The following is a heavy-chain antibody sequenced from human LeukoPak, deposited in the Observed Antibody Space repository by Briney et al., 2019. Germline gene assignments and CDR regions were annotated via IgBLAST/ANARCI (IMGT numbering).Heavy chain of an antibody. V-gene: IGHV4-61*01. CDR2: IYYSGNT. CDR1: GGSVSSGSYY. Sequence: SETLSLTCTVSGGSVSSGSYYWSWIRQPPGKGLAWIGHIYYSGNTNYDPSLKSRVTISVDTSKNQFSLNLSSVTAADTAVYYCARVNSYAQVDYWGQGTLVTVSS. D-gene: IGHD5-18*01. J-gene: IGHJ4*02. CDR3: ARVNSYAQVDY.